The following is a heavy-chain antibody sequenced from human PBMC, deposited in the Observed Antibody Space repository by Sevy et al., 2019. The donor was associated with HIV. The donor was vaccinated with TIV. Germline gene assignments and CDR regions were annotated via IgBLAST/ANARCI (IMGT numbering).Heavy chain of an antibody. J-gene: IGHJ6*02. CDR3: ARVNYYDSSGYYEGMDV. CDR1: GFTFSSYA. Sequence: GGSLRLSCAASGFTFSSYAMSWVRQAPGKGLEWVSAISGSGGSTYYADSVKGRFTISRENSKNTLYLQMNSLRAEDTAVYYCARVNYYDSSGYYEGMDVWGQGTTVTVSS. CDR2: ISGSGGST. D-gene: IGHD3-22*01. V-gene: IGHV3-23*01.